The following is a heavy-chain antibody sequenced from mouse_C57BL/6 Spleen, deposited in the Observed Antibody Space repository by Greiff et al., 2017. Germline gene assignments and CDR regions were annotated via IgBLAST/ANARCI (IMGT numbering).Heavy chain of an antibody. D-gene: IGHD1-1*01. CDR2: IWPGGGT. Sequence: VQLQESGPGLVAPSQSLSITCTVSGFSLTSYAISWVRQPPGKGLEWLGVIWPGGGTNYNSALKSRLSISKDNSKSQVFLKMNSLQTDDTARYYCARNYYGSSYGYAMGGWGQGASVTVSS. CDR1: GFSLTSYA. CDR3: ARNYYGSSYGYAMGG. J-gene: IGHJ4*01. V-gene: IGHV2-9-1*01.